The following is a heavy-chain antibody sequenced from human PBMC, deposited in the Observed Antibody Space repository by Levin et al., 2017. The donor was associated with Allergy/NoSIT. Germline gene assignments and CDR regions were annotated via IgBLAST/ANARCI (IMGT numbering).Heavy chain of an antibody. CDR3: ARGGGEGVGVIGGWLDP. Sequence: SVKVSCKASGDSFSSYAISWVRQAPGEGLEWMGGVLPLVGSAKYAQRFQGRVTITADESTDTAYMELNSLTSDDTAVYYCARGGGEGVGVIGGWLDPWGQGTPVIVSS. J-gene: IGHJ5*02. CDR2: VLPLVGSA. V-gene: IGHV1-69*13. CDR1: GDSFSSYA. D-gene: IGHD3-16*02.